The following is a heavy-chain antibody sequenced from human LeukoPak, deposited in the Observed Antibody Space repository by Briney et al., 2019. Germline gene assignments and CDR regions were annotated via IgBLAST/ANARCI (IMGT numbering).Heavy chain of an antibody. D-gene: IGHD3-10*01. J-gene: IGHJ6*04. CDR1: GYSLSSGYC. CDR2: IYHSGNT. CDR3: ARIPHTTIRGVTTLYGVDV. V-gene: IGHV4-38-2*01. Sequence: SETLSLTCAVSGYSLSSGYCWGWIRQPPGKGLEWIGSIYHSGNTYYNPSLESRVTISVDTSKNQFSLRLTSVTAADTAVYFCARIPHTTIRGVTTLYGVDVWGKGATVTVSS.